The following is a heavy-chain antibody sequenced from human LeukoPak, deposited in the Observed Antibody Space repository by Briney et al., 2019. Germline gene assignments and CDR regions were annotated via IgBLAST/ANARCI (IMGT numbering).Heavy chain of an antibody. CDR2: ISGDGGST. CDR1: GFTFDDYA. D-gene: IGHD3-10*01. Sequence: GGSLRLSCAASGFTFDDYAMHWVRQAPGKGLEWVPLISGDGGSTYYADSVKGRFTISRDNSKNSPYLQMNSLRTEDTALYYCAKDQSVQRSRGYYYYYYYMDVWGKGTTVTVSS. J-gene: IGHJ6*03. CDR3: AKDQSVQRSRGYYYYYYYMDV. V-gene: IGHV3-43*02.